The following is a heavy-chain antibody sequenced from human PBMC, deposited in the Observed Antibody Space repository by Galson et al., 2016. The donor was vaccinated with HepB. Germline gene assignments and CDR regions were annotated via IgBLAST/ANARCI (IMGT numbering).Heavy chain of an antibody. CDR2: IYWNDHK. D-gene: IGHD1-26*01. CDR3: ALTGSYQASDGFDI. Sequence: PALVKPTQTLTLTCAFSGFSLSTSGVGVGWIRQPPGKALEWLALIYWNDHKRYSPSLQIRLTINKDTSKKQVVLTMTNMDPVDTATYFCALTGSYQASDGFDIWGQGTMVTVSS. V-gene: IGHV2-5*01. CDR1: GFSLSTSGVG. J-gene: IGHJ3*02.